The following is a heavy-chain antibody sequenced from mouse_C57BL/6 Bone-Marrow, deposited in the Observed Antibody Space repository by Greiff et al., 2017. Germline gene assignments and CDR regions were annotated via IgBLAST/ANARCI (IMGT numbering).Heavy chain of an antibody. D-gene: IGHD2-13*01. V-gene: IGHV5-17*01. J-gene: IGHJ3*01. CDR1: GFTFSDYG. CDR2: ISSGSSTI. CDR3: EVSYGDYGVDY. Sequence: EVTLVESGGGLVKPGGSLKLSCAASGFTFSDYGMHWVRQAPEKGLEWVAYISSGSSTIYYADTVKGRFTLSRDSAKNTLFLQMARLRSEDTAMYYYEVSYGDYGVDYWGKGTLVTVSA.